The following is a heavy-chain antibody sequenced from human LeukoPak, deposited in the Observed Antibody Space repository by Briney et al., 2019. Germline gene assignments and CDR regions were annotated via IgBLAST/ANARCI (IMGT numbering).Heavy chain of an antibody. J-gene: IGHJ4*02. CDR3: ARDRLTTVTTFHFDY. D-gene: IGHD4-17*01. CDR1: GFTFSTYA. Sequence: GGSLRLSCAASGFTFSTYAMHWVRQAPGKGLEWVAVIWYDRTNKYYADSVKGRFTTSRDNSKNTLYLQMSSLRAEDTAVYYCARDRLTTVTTFHFDYWGQGTLVTVSS. CDR2: IWYDRTNK. V-gene: IGHV3-33*01.